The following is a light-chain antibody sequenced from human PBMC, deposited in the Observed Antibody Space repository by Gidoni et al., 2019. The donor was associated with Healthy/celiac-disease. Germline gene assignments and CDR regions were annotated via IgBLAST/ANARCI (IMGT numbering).Light chain of an antibody. V-gene: IGKV2-28*01. CDR3: MQARQTIGIT. Sequence: DIVLTPYPLSLPFTPGGPASITCRSSQSLLHSNGYNYLDWYQQKPGQSPQLLIYLGANGASGGLDRCSGSGACTDFTMKISRVEAEDVGVYYCMQARQTIGITFGQGTRLEIK. CDR2: LGA. CDR1: QSLLHSNGYNY. J-gene: IGKJ5*01.